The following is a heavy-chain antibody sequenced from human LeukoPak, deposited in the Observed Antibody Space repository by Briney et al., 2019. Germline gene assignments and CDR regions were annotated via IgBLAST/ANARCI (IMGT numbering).Heavy chain of an antibody. CDR2: TSYRSKWYN. CDR1: GDSVSTNSVA. Sequence: PSQTLSLTCAISGDSVSTNSVAWNWIRQSPSRGLEWLGRTSYRSKWYNDYAVSVKSRITITPDTSKNQFSLQLSSVTAADTAVYYCARRGYYGSGSYYRDPWGQGTLVTVSS. J-gene: IGHJ5*02. CDR3: ARRGYYGSGSYYRDP. V-gene: IGHV6-1*01. D-gene: IGHD3-10*01.